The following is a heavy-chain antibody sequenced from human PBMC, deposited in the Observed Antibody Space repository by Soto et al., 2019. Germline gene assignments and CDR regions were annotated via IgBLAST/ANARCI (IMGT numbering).Heavy chain of an antibody. CDR3: ARGGVEYYYYGVDV. J-gene: IGHJ6*02. D-gene: IGHD3-3*01. CDR1: GFTFSSYG. CDR2: ISHDGRNQ. V-gene: IGHV3-30*03. Sequence: GGSLRLSCAASGFTFSSYGMHWVRQAPGKGLEWVAVISHDGRNQYYADSVKGRFTISRDNSKNTLYLQMNSLRAEDTAVYYCARGGVEYYYYGVDVWGQGTTVTVS.